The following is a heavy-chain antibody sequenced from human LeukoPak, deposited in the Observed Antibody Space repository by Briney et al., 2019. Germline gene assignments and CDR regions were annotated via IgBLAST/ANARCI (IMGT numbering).Heavy chain of an antibody. CDR3: ARGPKKQWLAPSNWFDP. D-gene: IGHD6-19*01. CDR2: IYYSGST. V-gene: IGHV4-39*07. J-gene: IGHJ5*02. CDR1: GGSISSSSYY. Sequence: SETLSLTCTVSGGSISSSSYYWGWIRQPPGKGLEWIGSIYYSGSTYYNPSLKSRVTISVDTSKNQFSLKLSSVTAADTAVYYCARGPKKQWLAPSNWFDPWGQGTLVSVSS.